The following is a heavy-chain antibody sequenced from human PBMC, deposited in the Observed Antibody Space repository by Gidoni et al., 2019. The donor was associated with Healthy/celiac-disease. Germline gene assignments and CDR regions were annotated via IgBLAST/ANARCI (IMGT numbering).Heavy chain of an antibody. CDR1: GFTFSSYS. CDR3: ARGSTVVTPTWDFDY. CDR2: ISSSSSYI. Sequence: EVQLVESGGGLVKPGGSLRLSCAASGFTFSSYSMNWVRQAPGKGLEWVSSISSSSSYIYYADSVKGRFTISRDNAKNSLYLQMNSLRAEDTAVYYCARGSTVVTPTWDFDYWGQGTLVTVSS. V-gene: IGHV3-21*01. D-gene: IGHD4-17*01. J-gene: IGHJ4*02.